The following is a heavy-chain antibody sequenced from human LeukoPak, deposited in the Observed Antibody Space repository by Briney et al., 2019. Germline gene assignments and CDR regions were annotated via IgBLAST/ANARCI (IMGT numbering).Heavy chain of an antibody. CDR1: EFTFGSYA. V-gene: IGHV3-30*04. D-gene: IGHD3-22*01. Sequence: GGSLRLSCAVSEFTFGSYAMHWVRQAPGKGLECAAVISYDGSKIYYEDSVKGRFTISRDNSKNTLYLEMNSLRPEDTAVYYCARTSMIAIVNWGQGTLVTVS. J-gene: IGHJ4*02. CDR2: ISYDGSKI. CDR3: ARTSMIAIVN.